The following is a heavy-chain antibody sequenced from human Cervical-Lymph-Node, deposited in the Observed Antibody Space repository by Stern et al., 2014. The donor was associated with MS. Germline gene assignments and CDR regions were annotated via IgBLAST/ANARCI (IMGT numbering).Heavy chain of an antibody. CDR3: ARIDIINLLSFDY. J-gene: IGHJ4*02. CDR1: GFTFSDYY. Sequence: VQLVESGGGLVKPGGSLRLSCAASGFTFSDYYMSWIRQAPGKGLEWISYIRSGSSTIYYADSVQGRFTISRDNAKNSLYLQMSSLRAEDTAVYYCARIDIINLLSFDYWGQGTLVAVSS. V-gene: IGHV3-11*01. CDR2: IRSGSSTI. D-gene: IGHD3-10*01.